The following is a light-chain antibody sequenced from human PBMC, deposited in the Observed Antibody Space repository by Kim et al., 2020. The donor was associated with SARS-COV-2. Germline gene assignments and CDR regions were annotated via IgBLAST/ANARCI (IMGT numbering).Light chain of an antibody. CDR2: VGAGGIVG. CDR3: GADHGSGSNFVV. J-gene: IGLJ2*01. CDR1: SGYSNYK. V-gene: IGLV9-49*01. Sequence: TCTLGSGYSNYKVDWYQQSPGKGPRFVMRVGAGGIVGSKGDGIPDRFSVLGSGLNRYLTIKNIQEEDESDYHCGADHGSGSNFVVFGGGTKLTVL.